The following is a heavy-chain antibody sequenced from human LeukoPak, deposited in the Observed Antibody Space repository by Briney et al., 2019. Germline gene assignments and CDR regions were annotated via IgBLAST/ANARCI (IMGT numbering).Heavy chain of an antibody. CDR3: ARGSNSALDI. V-gene: IGHV6-1*01. Sequence: SQTLSLTCAISGDSVPRFGGAWNWIRQSPSRGLEWLGRAYYRSRWSNDYAPSVRGRINISPDTSQNQFSLQLNSVTPDDTAVYYCARGSNSALDIWGRGTMVTVSS. D-gene: IGHD4-23*01. CDR2: AYYRSRWSN. CDR1: GDSVPRFGGA. J-gene: IGHJ3*02.